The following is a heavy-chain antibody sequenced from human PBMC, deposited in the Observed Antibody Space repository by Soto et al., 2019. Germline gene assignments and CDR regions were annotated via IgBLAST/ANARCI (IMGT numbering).Heavy chain of an antibody. CDR3: VRGYCGGGTCHPAL. Sequence: SETLSLTCTVSGGSISGYYWSWIRQTPGKGLEWIGYIHYSGSTSYNPSLKSRVTISVDRHKNQFSLNLTSVTAADTAVYYCVRGYCGGGTCHPALWGQGTLVTVSS. CDR2: IHYSGST. D-gene: IGHD2-15*01. V-gene: IGHV4-59*01. J-gene: IGHJ4*02. CDR1: GGSISGYY.